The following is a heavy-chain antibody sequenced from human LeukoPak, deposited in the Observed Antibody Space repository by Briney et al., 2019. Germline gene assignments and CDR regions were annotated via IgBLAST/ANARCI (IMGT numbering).Heavy chain of an antibody. J-gene: IGHJ4*02. CDR2: ISSSGSTI. CDR1: GFTFSSYS. V-gene: IGHV3-48*04. Sequence: GGSLRLSCAASGFTFSSYSMNWVRQAPGKGLEWVSYISSSGSTIYYADSVKGRLTISRDNAKNSLYLQMNSLRAEDTAVYYCARGRVGATYDYFDYWGQGTLVTVSS. CDR3: ARGRVGATYDYFDY. D-gene: IGHD1-26*01.